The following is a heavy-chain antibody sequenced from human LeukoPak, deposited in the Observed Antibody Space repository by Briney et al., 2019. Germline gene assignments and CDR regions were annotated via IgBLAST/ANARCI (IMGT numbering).Heavy chain of an antibody. CDR1: GGSISSYY. CDR3: ARDIEWELRSGWFDP. V-gene: IGHV4-59*12. D-gene: IGHD1-26*01. Sequence: PSETLSLTCTVSGGSISSYYWSWIRQPPGKGLEWIGEIYHSGSTNYNPSLKSRVTISVDKSKNQFSLKLSSVTAADTAVYYCARDIEWELRSGWFDPWGQGTLVTVSS. CDR2: IYHSGST. J-gene: IGHJ5*02.